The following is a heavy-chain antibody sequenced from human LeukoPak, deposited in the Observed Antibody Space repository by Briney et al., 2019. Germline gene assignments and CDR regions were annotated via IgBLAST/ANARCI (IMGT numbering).Heavy chain of an antibody. J-gene: IGHJ4*02. D-gene: IGHD6-19*01. CDR3: ARFAGIVVAGKFVY. Sequence: GGSLRLSCAASGFTFGAYWMSWVRQAPGKGLEWVANIKQDGSDKYYVDSVRGRFTISRDNAKNSLYLQMNSLRAEDTAVYYCARFAGIVVAGKFVYWGQGTLVTVSS. CDR1: GFTFGAYW. V-gene: IGHV3-7*01. CDR2: IKQDGSDK.